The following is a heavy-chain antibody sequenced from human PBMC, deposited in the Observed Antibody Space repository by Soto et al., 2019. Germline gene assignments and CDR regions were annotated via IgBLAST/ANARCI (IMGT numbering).Heavy chain of an antibody. CDR3: ARETGGDCSGGSCLFDY. V-gene: IGHV1-69*01. D-gene: IGHD2-15*01. CDR2: IIPIFGTA. CDR1: GGTFSSYS. J-gene: IGHJ4*02. Sequence: QVQLVQSGAEVKKPGSSVKVSCKASGGTFSSYSISWVRQAPGQGLEWMGGIIPIFGTANYAQKFQGRVTITVDESTRIVYMELSSLGSEDTAVYYCARETGGDCSGGSCLFDYWGQGTLVTVSS.